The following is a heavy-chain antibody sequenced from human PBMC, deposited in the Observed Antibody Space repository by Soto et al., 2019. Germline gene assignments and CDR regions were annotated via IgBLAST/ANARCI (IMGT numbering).Heavy chain of an antibody. CDR3: ARDNSTGLFDS. CDR1: GGSFSGYY. D-gene: IGHD2-8*02. Sequence: QVQLQQWGAGLLKPSETLSLTCAVYGGSFSGYYWTWIRQPPGTGLGWIGEINHSGSTNYNPSLESRVTISVDSSMSQVSLKLTSVTAADTAVYFCARDNSTGLFDSWGQGTLVTVSS. V-gene: IGHV4-34*01. CDR2: INHSGST. J-gene: IGHJ4*02.